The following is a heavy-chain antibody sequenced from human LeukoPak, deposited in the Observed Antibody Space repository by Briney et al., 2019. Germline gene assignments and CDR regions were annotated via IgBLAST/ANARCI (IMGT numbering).Heavy chain of an antibody. D-gene: IGHD3-3*01. CDR2: IWYDGSNK. Sequence: PGGSLRLSCAAYGFTFSSYGMHWVRQAPGKGLEWVAVIWYDGSNKYYADSVKGRFTISRDNSKNTLYLQMNSLRAEDTAVYYCVTGRVNDFWSGTAFDYWGQGTLVTVSS. CDR1: GFTFSSYG. V-gene: IGHV3-33*01. J-gene: IGHJ4*02. CDR3: VTGRVNDFWSGTAFDY.